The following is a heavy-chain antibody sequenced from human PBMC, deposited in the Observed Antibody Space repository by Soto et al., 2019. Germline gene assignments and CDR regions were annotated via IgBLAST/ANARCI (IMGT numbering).Heavy chain of an antibody. CDR1: GYTFTAYW. J-gene: IGHJ3*02. V-gene: IGHV1-2*02. D-gene: IGHD3-3*01. CDR2: INPNTGDT. CDR3: ARGPSSGAFDI. Sequence: QVQLVQSGAEVKNPGAAVKVSCKASGYTFTAYWLHWLRQAPGQGLEWMAWINPNTGDTGYAQKFQGRVTMTRDTSISTAYMELSRLRPEDTAIYYCARGPSSGAFDIWGQGIMVTVSS.